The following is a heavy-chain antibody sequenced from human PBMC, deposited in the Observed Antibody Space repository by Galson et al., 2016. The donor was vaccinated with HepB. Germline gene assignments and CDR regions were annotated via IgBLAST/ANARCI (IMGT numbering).Heavy chain of an antibody. J-gene: IGHJ4*02. CDR2: IYYSGTT. Sequence: ETLSLTCTVSGGSISNYYWSWIRQPPGKGLEWIGYIYYSGTTNYNPSLKSRVTISVDTSKNHFSLKLTSVTAADTAVYYCARGPNNFDYWGRGTLVTVSS. V-gene: IGHV4-59*01. CDR3: ARGPNNFDY. CDR1: GGSISNYY.